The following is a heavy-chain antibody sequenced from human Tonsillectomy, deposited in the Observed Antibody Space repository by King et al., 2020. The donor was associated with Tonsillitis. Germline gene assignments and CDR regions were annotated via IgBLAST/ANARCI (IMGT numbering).Heavy chain of an antibody. CDR2: ITDSGSKT. D-gene: IGHD2-15*01. J-gene: IGHJ6*02. CDR3: AGGSWGGGHYYGMDV. Sequence: VQLVESGGAWVQPGGSLRLSCAASGFAFSSYAMSWVRQAPGKGPEWVSAITDSGSKTYYADSVEGRLTISRGNSKNTLYLQMNSLRAEDTAIYYCAGGSWGGGHYYGMDVWGRGTTVTVSS. V-gene: IGHV3-23*04. CDR1: GFAFSSYA.